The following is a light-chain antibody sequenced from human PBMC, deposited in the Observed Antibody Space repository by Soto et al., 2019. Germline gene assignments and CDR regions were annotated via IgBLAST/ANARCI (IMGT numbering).Light chain of an antibody. Sequence: EIGLTQSPGTLSLSPGDRATLSCRANQSISHNYFAWYQQKPGKAPRLLIYDASIRASGTPDRFSGSGSATDFTLTISRLEPEDVAVYYCHQYYRTPLTFGRGTKVDIK. CDR2: DAS. J-gene: IGKJ4*01. V-gene: IGKV3-20*01. CDR3: HQYYRTPLT. CDR1: QSISHNY.